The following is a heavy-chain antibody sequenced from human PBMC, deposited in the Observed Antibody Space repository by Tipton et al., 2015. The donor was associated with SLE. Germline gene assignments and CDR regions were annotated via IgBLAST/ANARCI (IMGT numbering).Heavy chain of an antibody. CDR2: INQSGST. CDR1: GGSVSSGGYY. V-gene: IGHV4-61*08. Sequence: TLSLTCTVSGGSVSSGGYYWSWIRQPPGKGLEWIGEINQSGSTNYNPSLTSRGTISVDMSKKQVSLRLTSVTAADTAVYFCARGKGIAGRPGDAFDIWGQGTVVTVSS. J-gene: IGHJ3*02. D-gene: IGHD6-6*01. CDR3: ARGKGIAGRPGDAFDI.